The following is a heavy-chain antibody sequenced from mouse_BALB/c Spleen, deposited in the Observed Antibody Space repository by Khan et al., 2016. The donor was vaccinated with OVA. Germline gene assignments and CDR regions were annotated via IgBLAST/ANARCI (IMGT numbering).Heavy chain of an antibody. J-gene: IGHJ3*01. CDR1: GYTFTNYW. Sequence: FQLQQSGTELVRPGASVKLSCKASGYTFTNYWINWVKQRPGQGLEWIGNIYPSDSYTNYNQKFKDKATLTVDKSSSTASMQLSSTTSEESAVYYCTREGVDASSFAYWGQGTLVTVSA. CDR3: TREGVDASSFAY. V-gene: IGHV1-69*02. CDR2: IYPSDSYT.